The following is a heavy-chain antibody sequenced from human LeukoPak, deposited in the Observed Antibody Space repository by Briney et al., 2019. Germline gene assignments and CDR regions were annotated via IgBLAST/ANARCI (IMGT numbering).Heavy chain of an antibody. CDR2: INGDDSRT. Sequence: GGSLRLSCAASGFTFRSYWMHWVRQAPGKGLIWVSNINGDDSRTNYADPVKGRFTISRDNAKNTLDLQMNSLRAEDTAVYHCARANCNSSACRLDYWGQGALVTVSS. J-gene: IGHJ4*02. D-gene: IGHD2/OR15-2a*01. CDR3: ARANCNSSACRLDY. V-gene: IGHV3-74*01. CDR1: GFTFRSYW.